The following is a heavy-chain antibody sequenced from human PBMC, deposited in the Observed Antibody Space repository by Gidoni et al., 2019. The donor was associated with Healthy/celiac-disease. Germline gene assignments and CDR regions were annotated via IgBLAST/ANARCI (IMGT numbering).Heavy chain of an antibody. CDR3: AKGKDDQQLTSDYGMDV. J-gene: IGHJ6*02. D-gene: IGHD6-13*01. Sequence: VQLLASGGGLVQPGGSLSLSCAPSGFTFTSYAMSWVRQAPGKGLGWGSAIGGSGGSTYYADSVKGRFTISRDNSKNTLYLQMNSLRAEDTAVYYCAKGKDDQQLTSDYGMDVWGQGTTVTVSS. CDR1: GFTFTSYA. V-gene: IGHV3-23*01. CDR2: IGGSGGST.